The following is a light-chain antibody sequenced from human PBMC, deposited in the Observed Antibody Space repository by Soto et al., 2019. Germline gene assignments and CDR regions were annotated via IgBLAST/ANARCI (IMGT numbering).Light chain of an antibody. Sequence: DIVMTQSPLSLPVTPGEPASISCRSSQSLLYSNGYNYLDWYLQKPGQSPQLLISLGSNRASGVPDRFSGSGSGTDFTLRISRVEAEDVGVYYCMQDLQPPRTFGQGTNLDIK. CDR3: MQDLQPPRT. J-gene: IGKJ2*01. CDR1: QSLLYSNGYNY. CDR2: LGS. V-gene: IGKV2-28*01.